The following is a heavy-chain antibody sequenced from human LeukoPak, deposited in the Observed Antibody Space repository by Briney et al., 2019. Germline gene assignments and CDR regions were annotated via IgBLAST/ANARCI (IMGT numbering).Heavy chain of an antibody. CDR2: IIPRLSTS. CDR1: GGTFSTYG. D-gene: IGHD5-12*01. V-gene: IGHV1-69*11. CDR3: ARDPHSGYDRLFDAFDI. Sequence: SVKVSCKASGGTFSTYGISWVRQAPGQGLEWMGRIIPRLSTSNYAQKFQGRVTITTDESTSTAYMELSSLRSEDTAVYYCARDPHSGYDRLFDAFDIWGQGTMVTVSP. J-gene: IGHJ3*02.